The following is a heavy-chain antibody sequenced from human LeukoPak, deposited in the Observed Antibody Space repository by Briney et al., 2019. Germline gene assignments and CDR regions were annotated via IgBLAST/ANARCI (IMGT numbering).Heavy chain of an antibody. CDR2: IYHSGST. CDR3: ARGWSPGSYYYYYGMDV. V-gene: IGHV4-59*12. D-gene: IGHD3-3*01. Sequence: SETLSLTCTASGGSISSYYWSWIRQPPGKGLEWIGYIYHSGSTYYNPSLKSRVTISVDRSKNQFSLKLSSVTAADTAVYYCARGWSPGSYYYYYGMDVWGQGTTVTVSS. CDR1: GGSISSYY. J-gene: IGHJ6*02.